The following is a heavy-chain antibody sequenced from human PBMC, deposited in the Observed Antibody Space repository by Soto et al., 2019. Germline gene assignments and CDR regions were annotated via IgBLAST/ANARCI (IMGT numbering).Heavy chain of an antibody. Sequence: GGSLRLSCAASGFTFSSYGMHWVRQAPGKGLEWVAVIWYDGSNKYYADYVKGRFTISRDNAKNSLYLQMNSLRAEDTAVYYCATFDYGEYHNYYYYCMDVWGKGTTVTVSS. J-gene: IGHJ6*03. CDR1: GFTFSSYG. CDR2: IWYDGSNK. D-gene: IGHD4-17*01. V-gene: IGHV3-33*03. CDR3: ATFDYGEYHNYYYYCMDV.